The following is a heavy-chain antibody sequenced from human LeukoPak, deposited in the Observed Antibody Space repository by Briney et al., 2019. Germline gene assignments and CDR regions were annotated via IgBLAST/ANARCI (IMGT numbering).Heavy chain of an antibody. CDR3: ARSLHTIEGVAEFDY. CDR1: GFTFSSYA. Sequence: TGGSLRLSCAASGFTFSSYAMNWVRQAPGKGLEWVSYISSSSSTIYYADSVKGRFTISRDNAKNSLYLQMNSLRAEDTAVYYCARSLHTIEGVAEFDYWGQGTLVTVSS. V-gene: IGHV3-48*01. CDR2: ISSSSSTI. D-gene: IGHD2-15*01. J-gene: IGHJ4*02.